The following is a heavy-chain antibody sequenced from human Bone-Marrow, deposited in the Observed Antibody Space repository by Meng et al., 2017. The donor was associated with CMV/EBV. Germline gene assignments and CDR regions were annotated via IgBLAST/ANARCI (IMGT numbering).Heavy chain of an antibody. CDR2: IRYDGSNK. Sequence: GESLKISCAASGFTFSSYGMHWVRQAPGKGLEWVAFIRYDGSNKYYADSVKGRFTISRDNSKNTLYLQMNSLRAEDTAVYYCAKDKKQWHNWFDPWGPGTLVTIAS. CDR3: AKDKKQWHNWFDP. V-gene: IGHV3-30*02. J-gene: IGHJ5*02. D-gene: IGHD6-19*01. CDR1: GFTFSSYG.